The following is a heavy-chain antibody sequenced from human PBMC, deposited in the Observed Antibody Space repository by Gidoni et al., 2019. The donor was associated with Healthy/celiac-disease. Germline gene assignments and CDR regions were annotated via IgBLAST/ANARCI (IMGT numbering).Heavy chain of an antibody. J-gene: IGHJ4*02. CDR2: IKHSGST. CDR3: ASTRYDSSGYYIQDY. V-gene: IGHV4-34*01. Sequence: QVQLQQWGAGLLKPSETLSLTCAVYVGSFSGYYWSWFRQPQGKGLEWIGEIKHSGSTNYNPSLKSRVTISVDTSKNQFSLKLSSVTAADTAVYYCASTRYDSSGYYIQDYWGQGTLVTVSS. CDR1: VGSFSGYY. D-gene: IGHD3-22*01.